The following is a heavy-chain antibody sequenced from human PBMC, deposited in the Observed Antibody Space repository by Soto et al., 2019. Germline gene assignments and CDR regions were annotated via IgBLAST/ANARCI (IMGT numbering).Heavy chain of an antibody. CDR3: ARDGWFSALRIPFGMDV. CDR2: INPNGGST. CDR1: GFNFVYYY. Sequence: GASVKVSCKASGFNFVYYYIYCARQSPGQGLEWMGIINPNGGSTTYAQKFQGRVTMTRDTSTSTVYMDLSSLTSEDTAVYYCARDGWFSALRIPFGMDVWGQGTTVTVS. V-gene: IGHV1-46*01. J-gene: IGHJ6*02. D-gene: IGHD3-3*01.